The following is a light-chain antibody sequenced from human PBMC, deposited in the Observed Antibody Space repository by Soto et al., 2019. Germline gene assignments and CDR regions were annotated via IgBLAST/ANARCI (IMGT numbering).Light chain of an antibody. CDR3: QQYNTYPWT. CDR1: QSIGVW. V-gene: IGKV1-5*03. CDR2: MAS. J-gene: IGKJ1*01. Sequence: DIQMSQSPSILSASIGDRVTITCRASQSIGVWLAWFQQKRGKAPELLIYMASNLYTGAPSRFSGSGSGTEFTLTISGLEPDDFGTFFCQQYNTYPWTFGQGTKVDIK.